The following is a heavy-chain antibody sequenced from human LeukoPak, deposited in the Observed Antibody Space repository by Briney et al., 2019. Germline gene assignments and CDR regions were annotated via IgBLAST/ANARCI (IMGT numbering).Heavy chain of an antibody. V-gene: IGHV4-34*01. J-gene: IGHJ4*02. CDR1: GGSFSGYY. CDR3: ARGVVPAAPDFDY. D-gene: IGHD2-2*01. Sequence: PSETLSLTCAVYGGSFSGYYWSWIRQPPGKGLEWIGEINHSGSTNYNPSLKSRVTISVDTSKNQFSLKLSPVTAADTAVYYCARGVVPAAPDFDYWGQGTLVTVSS. CDR2: INHSGST.